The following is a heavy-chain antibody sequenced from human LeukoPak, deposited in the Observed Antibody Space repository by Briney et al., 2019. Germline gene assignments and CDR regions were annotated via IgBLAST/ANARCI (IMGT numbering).Heavy chain of an antibody. J-gene: IGHJ4*02. CDR3: ATVRELLAFDY. D-gene: IGHD1-26*01. V-gene: IGHV1-24*01. Sequence: ASVSVSYRVSGYTLTELSMHWVRQAPGKGREGVGGFDLEDGETIYAQKLRGRDTMTEDTSTDTAYMELSSLRSEDTAVYYYATVRELLAFDYWGQGTLVTVSS. CDR2: FDLEDGET. CDR1: GYTLTELS.